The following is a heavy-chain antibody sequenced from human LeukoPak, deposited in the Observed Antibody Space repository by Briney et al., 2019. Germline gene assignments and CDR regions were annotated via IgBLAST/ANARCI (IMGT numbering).Heavy chain of an antibody. D-gene: IGHD5-12*01. CDR3: AWGYSGYDYFDY. CDR2: IYYSGRN. J-gene: IGHJ4*02. Sequence: SETLSLTCTVSGGSISSYYWSWLRQPPGKGLEWGGYIYYSGRNIYYPPLKIRVTISVDTSKNQFSLKLSSVTAADTAVHYCAWGYSGYDYFDYWGQGTLVTVSS. V-gene: IGHV4-59*01. CDR1: GGSISSYY.